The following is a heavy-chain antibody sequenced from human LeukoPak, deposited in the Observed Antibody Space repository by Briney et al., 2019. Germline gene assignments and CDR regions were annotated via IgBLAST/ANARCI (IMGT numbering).Heavy chain of an antibody. D-gene: IGHD5-12*01. J-gene: IGHJ6*03. Sequence: ASVKVSCKASGGTFSSYAISWVRQAPGQELEWMGGIIPIFGTANYAQKFQGRVTITADKSTSTAYMELSSLRSEDTAVYYCARDHGYSGYDDYYYYYMDVWGKGTTVTVSS. CDR2: IIPIFGTA. V-gene: IGHV1-69*06. CDR1: GGTFSSYA. CDR3: ARDHGYSGYDDYYYYYMDV.